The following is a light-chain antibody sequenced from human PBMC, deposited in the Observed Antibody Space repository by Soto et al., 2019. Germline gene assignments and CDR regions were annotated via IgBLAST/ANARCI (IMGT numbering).Light chain of an antibody. CDR3: QQYGSSPT. CDR1: QSVSSSY. Sequence: EIVLTQSPGTLSLSPGERATLSCRSSQSVSSSYLAWYQQKPGQAPRLLIYDVSSRATGIPDRFSGSGSGTDFTLTLSRLEPEDFAVYYRQQYGSSPTFGQGTKVEIK. J-gene: IGKJ1*01. CDR2: DVS. V-gene: IGKV3-20*01.